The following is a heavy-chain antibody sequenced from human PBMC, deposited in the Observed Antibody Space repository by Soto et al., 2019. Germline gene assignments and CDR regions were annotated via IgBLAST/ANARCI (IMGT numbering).Heavy chain of an antibody. Sequence: QVQLVQSGAEVKKPGASVKVSCKASGYTFTSYAMHWLRQAPGQRLEWMGWINAGNGNTKYSQKFQGRVTITRDTSASTAYMELSSLRSEDTAVYYCARVGGAVAGTFDYWGQGTLVTVSS. J-gene: IGHJ4*02. CDR3: ARVGGAVAGTFDY. CDR1: GYTFTSYA. CDR2: INAGNGNT. D-gene: IGHD6-19*01. V-gene: IGHV1-3*01.